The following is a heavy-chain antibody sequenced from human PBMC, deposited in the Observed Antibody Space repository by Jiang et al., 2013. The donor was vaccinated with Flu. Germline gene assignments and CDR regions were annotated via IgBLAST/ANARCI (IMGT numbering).Heavy chain of an antibody. J-gene: IGHJ4*02. Sequence: KPTQTLTLTCSVSGFSLTTTAVAVNWIRQAPGKALEWLALIYWDDDKRYSPSLKNRPTITKDTSKNQVVLTMTNMDPADTATYFCSHSVRLDYWGQGTLVTVSS. CDR2: IYWDDDK. V-gene: IGHV2-5*02. CDR3: SHSVRLDY. CDR1: GFSLTTTAVA. D-gene: IGHD3-10*01.